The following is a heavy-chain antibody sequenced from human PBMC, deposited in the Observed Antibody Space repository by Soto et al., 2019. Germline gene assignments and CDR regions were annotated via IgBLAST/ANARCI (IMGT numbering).Heavy chain of an antibody. CDR3: ARGFHYDGRWNRNNWFDP. CDR2: MNPNSGNT. CDR1: GYTFTSYD. D-gene: IGHD3-3*01. J-gene: IGHJ5*02. Sequence: ASVKVSCKASGYTFTSYDINWVRQATGQGLEWMGWMNPNSGNTGYAQKFQGRVTMTRNTSISTAYMELSSLRSEDTAVYYCARGFHYDGRWNRNNWFDPWGQGTLVTVSP. V-gene: IGHV1-8*01.